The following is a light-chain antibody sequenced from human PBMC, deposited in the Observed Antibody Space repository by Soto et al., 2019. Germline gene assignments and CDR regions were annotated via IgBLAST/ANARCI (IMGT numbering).Light chain of an antibody. CDR3: QQYNNWPPYT. V-gene: IGKV3-15*01. CDR1: QSVSSN. J-gene: IGKJ2*01. Sequence: EIVMTQCPATLSVSPGERATLSCRASQSVSSNLAWYQQKPGQAPRLLIYGVSTRATGIPARFSGSGSGTEFTLTISSLQSEDFAVYHCQQYNNWPPYTFGQGTKLEIK. CDR2: GVS.